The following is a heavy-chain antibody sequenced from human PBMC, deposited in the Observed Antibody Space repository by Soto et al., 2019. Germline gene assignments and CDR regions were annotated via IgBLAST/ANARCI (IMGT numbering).Heavy chain of an antibody. CDR1: GGTFSSYA. CDR2: IIPIFGTA. J-gene: IGHJ5*02. CDR3: ARAKYCSGGSCYAKNWFDP. D-gene: IGHD2-15*01. Sequence: TVKVSCKASGGTFSSYAISWVRQATGQGLEWMGGIIPIFGTANYAQKFQGRVTITADESTSTAYMELSSLRSEDTAVYYCARAKYCSGGSCYAKNWFDPWGQGTLVTVSS. V-gene: IGHV1-69*13.